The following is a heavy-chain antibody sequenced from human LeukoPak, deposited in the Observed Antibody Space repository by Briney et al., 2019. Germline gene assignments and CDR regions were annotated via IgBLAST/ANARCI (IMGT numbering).Heavy chain of an antibody. CDR1: GGSFSGYY. J-gene: IGHJ4*02. CDR3: ARVVLGIAVAGDRGRIDY. Sequence: SETLSLTCAVYGGSFSGYYWSWIRQPPGKGLEWIGETNHSGSTNYNPSLKSRVTISVDTSKNQFSLKLSSVTAADTAVYYCARVVLGIAVAGDRGRIDYWGQGTLVTVSS. CDR2: TNHSGST. D-gene: IGHD6-19*01. V-gene: IGHV4-34*01.